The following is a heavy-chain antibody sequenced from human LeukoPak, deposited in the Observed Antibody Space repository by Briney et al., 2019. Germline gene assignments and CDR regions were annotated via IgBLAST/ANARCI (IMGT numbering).Heavy chain of an antibody. CDR2: MKQDGSEK. D-gene: IGHD1-26*01. Sequence: GGSLRLSCAASGFTFSNYWMTWVRQAPGKGLEWVANMKQDGSEKYYVDSVKGRFTISRDNAKNSLYLQMNSLRAEDTAVYYCARGGSYWAHWGQGTLVTVSS. V-gene: IGHV3-7*01. CDR3: ARGGSYWAH. J-gene: IGHJ4*02. CDR1: GFTFSNYW.